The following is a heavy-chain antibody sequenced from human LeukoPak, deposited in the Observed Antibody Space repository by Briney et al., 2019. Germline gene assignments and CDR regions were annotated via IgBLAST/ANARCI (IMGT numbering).Heavy chain of an antibody. Sequence: GGSLRLSCEASGFTFGTFWMSWVRQAPGKGLEWVANINQGARETNYVDSVKGRFTIARDDTKNSLYLQMNSLRPEDTAMYFCARGEYHQDGIGYNRFDNWGQGALVTVSS. D-gene: IGHD5-24*01. CDR1: GFTFGTFW. J-gene: IGHJ4*02. CDR3: ARGEYHQDGIGYNRFDN. V-gene: IGHV3-7*01. CDR2: INQGARET.